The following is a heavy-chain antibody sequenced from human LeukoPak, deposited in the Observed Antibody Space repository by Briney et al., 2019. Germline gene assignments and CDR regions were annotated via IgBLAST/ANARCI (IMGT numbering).Heavy chain of an antibody. CDR2: IYTSGST. CDR3: ARALGQLLTQAFDY. J-gene: IGHJ2*01. D-gene: IGHD2-2*01. Sequence: SQTLSLTCTVSGGSISSGSYYWSWIRQPAGKGLEWIGRIYTSGSTNYNPSLKSRVTISVDTSKNQFSLKLSSVTAADTAVYYCARALGQLLTQAFDYWGRGTLVTVSS. V-gene: IGHV4-61*02. CDR1: GGSISSGSYY.